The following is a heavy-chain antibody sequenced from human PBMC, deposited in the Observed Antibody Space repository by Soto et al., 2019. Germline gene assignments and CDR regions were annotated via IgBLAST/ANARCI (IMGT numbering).Heavy chain of an antibody. Sequence: PSETLSLTCTISGGSISSYYWSWIRQPPGKGLEWIGYLYNSGSTSYNPSLKSRVTISVDTSKNQFSLRLTSVTAADTAVYFCARINYYDNGGPSGGKEPPATVP. V-gene: IGHV4-59*01. J-gene: IGHJ4*02. CDR3: ARINYYDNGGPS. CDR2: LYNSGST. D-gene: IGHD3-22*01. CDR1: GGSISSYY.